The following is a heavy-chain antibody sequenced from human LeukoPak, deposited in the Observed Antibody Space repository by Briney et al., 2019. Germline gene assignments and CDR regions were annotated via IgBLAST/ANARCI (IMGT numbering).Heavy chain of an antibody. CDR3: ARDLAVAGTVWFDP. J-gene: IGHJ5*02. Sequence: SETLSLTCTVSGGSISSGGYYWSWTRQHPGKGLEWIGYIYYSGSTYYNPSLKSRVTISVDTSKNQFSLKLSSVTAADTAVYYCARDLAVAGTVWFDPWGQGTLVTVSS. V-gene: IGHV4-31*03. D-gene: IGHD6-19*01. CDR2: IYYSGST. CDR1: GGSISSGGYY.